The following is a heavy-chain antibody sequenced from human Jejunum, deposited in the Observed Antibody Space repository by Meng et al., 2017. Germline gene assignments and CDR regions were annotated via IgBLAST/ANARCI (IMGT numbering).Heavy chain of an antibody. CDR3: ARMDSALHDFDY. D-gene: IGHD3/OR15-3a*01. J-gene: IGHJ4*02. CDR2: IYHTGKT. CDR1: GGSISTDSYT. V-gene: IGHV4-30-2*01. Sequence: QLQLQESGSGPVQPSQTLSLTCAVSGGSISTDSYTWNWIRQTPEKGLEWIGYIYHTGKTYYNPSLKSRVTISVDRSKNQFSLNLSSVTAADTAVYYCARMDSALHDFDYWGQGTLVTVSS.